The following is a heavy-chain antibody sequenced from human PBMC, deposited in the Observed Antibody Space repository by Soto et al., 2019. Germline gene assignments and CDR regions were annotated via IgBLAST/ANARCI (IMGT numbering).Heavy chain of an antibody. CDR2: ISSSGSTI. D-gene: IGHD6-13*01. CDR3: ARDLGYIAAAENDAFDI. J-gene: IGHJ3*02. CDR1: GFTFSDYY. V-gene: IGHV3-11*01. Sequence: GGSLRLSCAASGFTFSDYYMSWIRQAPGKGLEWVSYISSSGSTIYYADSVKGRFTISRDNAKSSLYLQMNSLRAEDTAVYYCARDLGYIAAAENDAFDIWGQGTMVTVSS.